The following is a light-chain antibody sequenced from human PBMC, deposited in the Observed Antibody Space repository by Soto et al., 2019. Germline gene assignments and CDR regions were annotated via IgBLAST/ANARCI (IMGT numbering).Light chain of an antibody. Sequence: DIQMIQSPSSLSAFVGDRVTITCRASQPISTYLNWYKQKQGKAPELVIYGASSLQGGVPSTFSGSGSGTDFTLTISSLQPEDIATYYCQQSHATPYTFGQGTKLELK. V-gene: IGKV1-39*01. CDR3: QQSHATPYT. CDR1: QPISTY. J-gene: IGKJ2*01. CDR2: GAS.